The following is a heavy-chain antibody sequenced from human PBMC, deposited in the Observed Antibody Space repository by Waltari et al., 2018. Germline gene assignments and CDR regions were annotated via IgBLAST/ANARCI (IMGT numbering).Heavy chain of an antibody. D-gene: IGHD3-22*01. Sequence: QVQLVQSGAEVKKPGSSVKVSCKASGGTVISYAISWVRQAPGQGLEWMGGIIPIFGTANYAPKFQGRVTITADKSTSTAYMELSSLRSEDTAVYYCFCQASGYYPDWGQGTLVTVSS. CDR2: IIPIFGTA. J-gene: IGHJ4*02. V-gene: IGHV1-69*14. CDR3: FCQASGYYPD. CDR1: GGTVISYA.